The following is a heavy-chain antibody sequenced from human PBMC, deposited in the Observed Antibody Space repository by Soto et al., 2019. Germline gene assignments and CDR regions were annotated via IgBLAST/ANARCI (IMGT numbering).Heavy chain of an antibody. CDR3: ARGRTPYYYGSGSYYNVPDYYYYMDV. Sequence: ASVKVSCKASGYAFTSYDINWVRQATGQGLEWMGWMNPNSGNTGYAQKFQGRVTMTRNTSISTAYMELSSLRSEDTAVYYCARGRTPYYYGSGSYYNVPDYYYYMDVWGKGTTVTVSS. CDR1: GYAFTSYD. J-gene: IGHJ6*03. CDR2: MNPNSGNT. V-gene: IGHV1-8*01. D-gene: IGHD3-10*01.